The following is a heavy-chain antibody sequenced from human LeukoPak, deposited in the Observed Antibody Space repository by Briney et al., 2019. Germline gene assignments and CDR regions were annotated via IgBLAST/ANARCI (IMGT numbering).Heavy chain of an antibody. Sequence: ASVKVSCKASGYTFTSYYMHWVRQAPGQGLEWMGIINPSGGSTSYAQKFQGRVTMTRDMSTSTVCMELSSLRSEDTAVYYCAREGNNYYDSSGPLDYWGQGTLVTVSS. CDR2: INPSGGST. CDR3: AREGNNYYDSSGPLDY. V-gene: IGHV1-46*01. D-gene: IGHD3-22*01. CDR1: GYTFTSYY. J-gene: IGHJ4*02.